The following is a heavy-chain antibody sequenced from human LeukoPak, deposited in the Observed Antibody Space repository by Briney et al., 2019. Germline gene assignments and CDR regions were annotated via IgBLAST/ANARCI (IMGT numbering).Heavy chain of an antibody. CDR2: IYYSGST. CDR3: ARAPPRYCSGGSCYFLTP. D-gene: IGHD2-15*01. V-gene: IGHV4-59*12. CDR1: GGSISSYY. J-gene: IGHJ5*02. Sequence: PSETLSLTCTVSGGSISSYYWSWIRQPPGKGLEWIGYIYYSGSTNYNPSLKSRVTISVDTSKNQFSLKLSSVTAADTAVYYCARAPPRYCSGGSCYFLTPWGQGTLVTVSS.